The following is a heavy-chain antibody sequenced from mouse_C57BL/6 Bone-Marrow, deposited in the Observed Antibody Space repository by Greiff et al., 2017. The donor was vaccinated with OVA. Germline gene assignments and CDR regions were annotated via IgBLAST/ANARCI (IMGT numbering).Heavy chain of an antibody. J-gene: IGHJ3*01. CDR3: ARGGNYYGSSPPWFAY. V-gene: IGHV1-76*01. CDR2: IYPGSGNT. CDR1: GYTFTDYY. Sequence: QVQLQQSGAELVRPGASVKLSCKASGYTFTDYYINWVKQRPGQGLEWIARIYPGSGNTYYNEKFKGKATLTAEKSSSTAYMQLSSLTSEDSAVYFCARGGNYYGSSPPWFAYWGQGTLVTVSA. D-gene: IGHD1-1*01.